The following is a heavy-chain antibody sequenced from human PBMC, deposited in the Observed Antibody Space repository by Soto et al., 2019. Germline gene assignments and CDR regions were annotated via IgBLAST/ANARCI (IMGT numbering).Heavy chain of an antibody. CDR2: ISYDGSNK. V-gene: IGHV3-30-3*01. CDR3: ARDYGDYGYYFDY. J-gene: IGHJ4*02. CDR1: GFTFSSYA. Sequence: GGSRRLSCAASGFTFSSYAMHWVRQAPGKGLEWVAVISYDGSNKYYADSVKGRFTISRDNSKNTLYLQMNSLRAEDTAVYYCARDYGDYGYYFDYWGQGTLVTVSS. D-gene: IGHD4-17*01.